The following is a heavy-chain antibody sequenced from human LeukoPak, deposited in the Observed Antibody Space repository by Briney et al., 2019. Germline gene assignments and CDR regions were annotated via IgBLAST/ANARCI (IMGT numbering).Heavy chain of an antibody. CDR2: IYYSGST. CDR1: GGSISSYY. J-gene: IGHJ6*02. CDR3: ARVDDFWSGHYYYGMDV. D-gene: IGHD3-3*01. V-gene: IGHV4-59*01. Sequence: PSETLSLTCTVSGGSISSYYWSWIRQPPGKGLEWIGYIYYSGSTNYNPSLKSRVTISVDTSKNQFPLKLSSVTAADTAVYYCARVDDFWSGHYYYGMDVWGQGTTVTVSS.